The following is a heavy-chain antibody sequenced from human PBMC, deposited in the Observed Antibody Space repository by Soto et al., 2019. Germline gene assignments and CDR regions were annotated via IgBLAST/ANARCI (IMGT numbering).Heavy chain of an antibody. CDR1: GGTFSSYA. V-gene: IGHV1-69*12. J-gene: IGHJ5*02. CDR3: ARDRTALRLGEGWFDP. Sequence: QVQLVQSGAEVKKPGSSVKVSCKASGGTFSSYAISWVRQAPGQGLEWMGGIIPIFGTANYAQKFQGRVTITANESTSTAYMELSSLRSEDTAVYYCARDRTALRLGEGWFDPWGQGTLVTVSS. CDR2: IIPIFGTA. D-gene: IGHD3-10*01.